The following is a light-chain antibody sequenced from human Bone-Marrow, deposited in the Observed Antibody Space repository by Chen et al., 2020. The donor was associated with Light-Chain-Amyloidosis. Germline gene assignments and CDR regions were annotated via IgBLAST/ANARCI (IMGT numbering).Light chain of an antibody. J-gene: IGLJ3*02. CDR2: RNN. Sequence: QSVLTQPPSASGTPGQRVTISCSGSSSNIGSNYVYWYQQLPGMAPKLLIYRNNQRPSGVPARFSGSKSGNSASLAISGLRSDDEADYYCAAWDDSLSGVFGGGTKLTVL. CDR3: AAWDDSLSGV. CDR1: SSNIGSNY. V-gene: IGLV1-47*01.